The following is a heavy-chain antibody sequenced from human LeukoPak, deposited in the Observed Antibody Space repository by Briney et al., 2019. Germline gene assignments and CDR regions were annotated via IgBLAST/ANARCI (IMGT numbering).Heavy chain of an antibody. D-gene: IGHD3-10*01. CDR3: ARGRGWGTFDI. V-gene: IGHV3-13*04. Sequence: PGRSLRLSCAASAFTFSSYDMHCVRQGTGKGLEWVSAIGTAGDTYYPGSVKGRFTTSRENAKNSLYLQMNSLRVGDTAVYYCARGRGWGTFDIWGQGTMVTVSS. CDR2: IGTAGDT. CDR1: AFTFSSYD. J-gene: IGHJ3*02.